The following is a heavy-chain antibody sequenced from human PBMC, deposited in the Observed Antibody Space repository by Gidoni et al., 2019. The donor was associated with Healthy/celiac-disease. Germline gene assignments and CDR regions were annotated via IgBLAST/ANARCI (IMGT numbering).Heavy chain of an antibody. CDR1: GGSISSRSYY. J-gene: IGHJ3*02. CDR3: ARGLRAEWELPLPAAFDI. V-gene: IGHV4-39*07. D-gene: IGHD1-26*01. Sequence: QLQLQESGPGLVTPSETLSLTCSVPGGSISSRSYYWGWSRQPPGKGLEWIGSIYYSGSTYYNPCLKSRVTISVDTSKNQFSLKLSSVTAADTAVYYCARGLRAEWELPLPAAFDIWGQGTMVTVSS. CDR2: IYYSGST.